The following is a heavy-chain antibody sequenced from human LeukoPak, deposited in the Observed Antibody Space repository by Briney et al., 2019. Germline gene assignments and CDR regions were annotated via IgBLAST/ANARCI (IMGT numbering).Heavy chain of an antibody. CDR2: LSGSGGST. Sequence: GGSLRLSCVFSGFTFSSYAMSWVRQAPGKGLEWVSSLSGSGGSTYYAASVKGRFTISRDNSKNALYLQMNSLRVEDTAVYYCAKDPHTGYSFAYWGQGTLVTVSS. V-gene: IGHV3-23*01. J-gene: IGHJ4*02. CDR3: AKDPHTGYSFAY. D-gene: IGHD5-18*01. CDR1: GFTFSSYA.